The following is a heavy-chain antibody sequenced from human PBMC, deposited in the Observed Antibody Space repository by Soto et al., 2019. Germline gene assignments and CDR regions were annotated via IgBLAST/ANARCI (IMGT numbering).Heavy chain of an antibody. V-gene: IGHV1-2*02. CDR1: GYKFTAYY. D-gene: IGHD3-9*01. Sequence: QVVLVQSGAEVKKPGDSVRVSCKSSGYKFTAYYIYWARQAPGQGPEWMGWVNPKRGDAVYAQQFQGGVTMTRDTATTTAYLEVKTLSPDDAAVYACARDPGLPCRYWYCDLWGRGTLVTVSS. J-gene: IGHJ2*01. CDR2: VNPKRGDA. CDR3: ARDPGLPCRYWYCDL.